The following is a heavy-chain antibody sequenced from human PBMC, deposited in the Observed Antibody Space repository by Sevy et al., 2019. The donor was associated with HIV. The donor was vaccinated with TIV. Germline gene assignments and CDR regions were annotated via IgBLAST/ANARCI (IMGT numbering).Heavy chain of an antibody. CDR1: GYTFSKYA. Sequence: ASVKVSCKASGYTFSKYAISWVRQAPGQGLEWMGWISAYNGNTDYAQKFQGRVTMTTDTSTSTAYMELRSLRPDDTAVYYCARDDAWFDTWGQGTLVTVSS. J-gene: IGHJ5*02. V-gene: IGHV1-18*01. CDR3: ARDDAWFDT. CDR2: ISAYNGNT.